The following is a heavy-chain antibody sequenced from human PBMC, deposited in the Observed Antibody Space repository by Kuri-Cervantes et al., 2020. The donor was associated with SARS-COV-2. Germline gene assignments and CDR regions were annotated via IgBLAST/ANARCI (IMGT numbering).Heavy chain of an antibody. V-gene: IGHV4-30-4*02. CDR1: GGPISSGDYY. D-gene: IGHD3-3*01. CDR2: IYYSGST. J-gene: IGHJ5*02. Sequence: SGTLCPPCTVSGGPISSGDYYWSWIRQPPGKGLEWIGYIYYSGSTYYNPSLKSRVTISVDTSKNQFSLKLSSVTAADTAVYYCARALPITIFGVVTPYSWGDPWGQGTLVTVSS. CDR3: ARALPITIFGVVTPYSWGDP.